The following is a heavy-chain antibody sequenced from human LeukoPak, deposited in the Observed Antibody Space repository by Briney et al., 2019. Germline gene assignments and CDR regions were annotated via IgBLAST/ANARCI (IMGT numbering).Heavy chain of an antibody. CDR1: GYTFTSND. J-gene: IGHJ4*02. V-gene: IGHV1-8*01. CDR3: ARRDNTGFDS. CDR2: MNPNSGNT. D-gene: IGHD2-15*01. Sequence: ASVKVSCKASGYTFTSNDLNWARQASGQGLEWMGWMNPNSGNTGYAQKFQGRLTMTRNNSISTAYMELSSLRSEDTALYYCARRDNTGFDSWGQGTLVTVSS.